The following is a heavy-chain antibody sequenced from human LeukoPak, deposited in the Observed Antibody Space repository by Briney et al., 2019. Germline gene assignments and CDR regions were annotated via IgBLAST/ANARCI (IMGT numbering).Heavy chain of an antibody. D-gene: IGHD3-10*01. CDR2: INHSGST. V-gene: IGHV4-34*01. CDR3: ARGPGSGSYFAWFDP. J-gene: IGHJ5*02. CDR1: GGSFSGYY. Sequence: SETLSLTCAVYGGSFSGYYWSWIRQPPGKGLEWIGEINHSGSTNYNPSLKSRVTIAEDTSKNQFSLKLSSVTAADTAVYYCARGPGSGSYFAWFDPWGQGTLVTVSS.